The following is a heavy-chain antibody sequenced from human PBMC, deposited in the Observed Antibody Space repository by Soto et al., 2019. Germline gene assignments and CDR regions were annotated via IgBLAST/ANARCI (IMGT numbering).Heavy chain of an antibody. V-gene: IGHV1-18*01. Sequence: ASVKVSCKASGYTFNTYGISWVRQAPGQGLEWMGWISTYNGNTNYAQKLQDRITMTIDTSTTTAYMELRSLRSDDTAVYYCARRLGSYYHGVDVWGQGTTVTVSS. CDR2: ISTYNGNT. J-gene: IGHJ6*02. D-gene: IGHD3-16*01. CDR1: GYTFNTYG. CDR3: ARRLGSYYHGVDV.